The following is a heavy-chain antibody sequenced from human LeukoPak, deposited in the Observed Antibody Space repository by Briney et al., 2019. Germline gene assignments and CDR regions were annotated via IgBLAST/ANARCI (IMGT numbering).Heavy chain of an antibody. V-gene: IGHV3-11*06. CDR2: ISSSSSYT. D-gene: IGHD3-22*01. CDR3: AREDSSGYYDFDY. CDR1: GFTSSDYY. Sequence: GGSLRLSCAASGFTSSDYYMSWIRQAPGQGLEWVSYISSSSSYTNYADSVKGRFTISRDNAKNSLYLQMNSLRAEDTAVYYCAREDSSGYYDFDYWGQGTLVTVSS. J-gene: IGHJ4*02.